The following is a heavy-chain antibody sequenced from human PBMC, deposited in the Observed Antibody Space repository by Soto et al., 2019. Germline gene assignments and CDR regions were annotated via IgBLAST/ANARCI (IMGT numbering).Heavy chain of an antibody. CDR1: GGTFSSYT. J-gene: IGHJ4*02. CDR3: ARHEWELEPPYFDY. D-gene: IGHD1-1*01. CDR2: IIPILGIA. Sequence: SVKVSCKASGGTFSSYTISWVRQAPGQGLEWMGRIIPILGIANYAQKFQGRVTITADKSTSTAYMELSSLRSEDTAVYYCARHEWELEPPYFDYWGQGTLVTVS. V-gene: IGHV1-69*02.